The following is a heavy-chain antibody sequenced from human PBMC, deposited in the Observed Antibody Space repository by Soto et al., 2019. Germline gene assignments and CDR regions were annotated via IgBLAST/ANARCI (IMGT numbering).Heavy chain of an antibody. CDR1: GDSVSSNSAA. D-gene: IGHD3-10*01. CDR3: ARAVGGSGSYRARWFDP. CDR2: TYYRSKWYN. Sequence: QVQLQQSGPGLVKPSQTLSLTCAISGDSVSSNSAAWNWIRQSPSRGLEWLGRTYYRSKWYNDYAVTVKSRITINPDTSNNQFTLQLNSVTPEDTAVYYCARAVGGSGSYRARWFDPWGQGTLVTVSS. V-gene: IGHV6-1*01. J-gene: IGHJ5*02.